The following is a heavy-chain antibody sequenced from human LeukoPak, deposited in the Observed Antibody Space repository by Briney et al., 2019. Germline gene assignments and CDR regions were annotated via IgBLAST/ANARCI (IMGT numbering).Heavy chain of an antibody. CDR3: ARDFVDYDSSGYQTFYYFDY. CDR2: IYHSGST. D-gene: IGHD3-22*01. J-gene: IGHJ4*02. Sequence: PSETLSLTCAVSGGSISSSNWWSWVRQPPGKGLEWIGEIYHSGSTNYNPSLKSRVTISVDKSKNQFSLKLSSVTAADTAVYYCARDFVDYDSSGYQTFYYFDYWGQGTLVTVSS. CDR1: GGSISSSNW. V-gene: IGHV4-4*02.